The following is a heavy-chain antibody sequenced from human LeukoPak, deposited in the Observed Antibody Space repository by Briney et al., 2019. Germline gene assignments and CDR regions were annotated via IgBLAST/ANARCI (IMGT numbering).Heavy chain of an antibody. Sequence: GGSLRLSCAASGFTFSSYSTNWVRQAPGKGLEWVSSISSSSSYIYYADSVKGRFTISRDNAKNSLYLQMNSLRAEDTAVYYCARDLYYYDSSGYYGDPYYFDYWGQGTLVTVSS. V-gene: IGHV3-21*01. CDR2: ISSSSSYI. CDR1: GFTFSSYS. J-gene: IGHJ4*02. CDR3: ARDLYYYDSSGYYGDPYYFDY. D-gene: IGHD3-22*01.